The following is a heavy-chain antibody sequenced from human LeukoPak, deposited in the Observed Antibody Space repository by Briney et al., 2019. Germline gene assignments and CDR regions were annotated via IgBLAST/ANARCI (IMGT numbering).Heavy chain of an antibody. Sequence: SETLSLTCAVYGGSFSGYYWSWIRQPPGKGLEWIGEINHSGSTNYNPSLKSRVTISVDTSKNQFSLKLSSVTAADTAVYYCARNRRWYSSRAYYFDYWGQGTLVTVSS. D-gene: IGHD6-13*01. V-gene: IGHV4-34*01. CDR2: INHSGST. CDR3: ARNRRWYSSRAYYFDY. J-gene: IGHJ4*02. CDR1: GGSFSGYY.